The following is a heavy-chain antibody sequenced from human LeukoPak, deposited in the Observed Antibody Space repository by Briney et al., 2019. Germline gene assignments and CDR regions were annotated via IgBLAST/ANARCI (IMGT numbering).Heavy chain of an antibody. D-gene: IGHD6-13*01. J-gene: IGHJ5*02. CDR2: INSDGSDT. Sequence: GGSLRLSCVASGFTFSNSWMHWVRQSPGKGLAWVARINSDGSDTTYADSVKGRFTISRDNAKNTLYLQMNSLRVDDTAKYYCTRAYQQHLINWFDPWGQGTLVTVSS. CDR3: TRAYQQHLINWFDP. V-gene: IGHV3-74*03. CDR1: GFTFSNSW.